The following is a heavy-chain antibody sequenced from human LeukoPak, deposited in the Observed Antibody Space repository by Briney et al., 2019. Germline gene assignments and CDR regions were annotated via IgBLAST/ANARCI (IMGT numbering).Heavy chain of an antibody. CDR2: INGDGTST. V-gene: IGHV3-74*03. CDR3: AKDLVVVPA. Sequence: GGSLRLSCAASGFTFSTYWMHWVRQAPGKGLLWVSRINGDGTSTKYADSVKGRFTISRDNSKNTLYLQMNSLRAEDTAVYYCAKDLVVVPAWGQGTLVTVSS. D-gene: IGHD2-2*01. J-gene: IGHJ4*02. CDR1: GFTFSTYW.